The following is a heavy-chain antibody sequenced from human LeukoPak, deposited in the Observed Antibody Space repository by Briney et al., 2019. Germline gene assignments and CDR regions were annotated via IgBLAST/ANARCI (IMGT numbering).Heavy chain of an antibody. D-gene: IGHD3-9*01. CDR3: ARGLHYNILTGGMDV. V-gene: IGHV4-34*01. Sequence: TASETLSLTCAVFGGSFSGYYWSWIRQSPEKGLEWIGEMSHTGATNYNPSLKSRVTVSVDTSKKQFSLKLRSVTAAATAVYYCARGLHYNILTGGMDVWGQGTTVIVSS. CDR2: MSHTGAT. J-gene: IGHJ6*02. CDR1: GGSFSGYY.